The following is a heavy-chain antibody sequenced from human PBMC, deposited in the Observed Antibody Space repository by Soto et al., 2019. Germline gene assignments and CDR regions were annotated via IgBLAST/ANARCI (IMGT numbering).Heavy chain of an antibody. V-gene: IGHV3-7*01. Sequence: GGSLRLSCAASGFTFSAYWMSWLRQAPGKGLEWVAGIEPNGGEKNYVDSVKGRFTISRDNAKNSLYLQMNSLRAEDTAVYYCARASYCSSTSCSVFDYWGQGTLVTVSS. CDR2: IEPNGGEK. D-gene: IGHD2-2*01. CDR3: ARASYCSSTSCSVFDY. CDR1: GFTFSAYW. J-gene: IGHJ4*02.